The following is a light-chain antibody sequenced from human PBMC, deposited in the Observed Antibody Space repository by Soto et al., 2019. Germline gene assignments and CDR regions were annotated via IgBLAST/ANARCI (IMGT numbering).Light chain of an antibody. CDR2: DVS. J-gene: IGLJ1*01. CDR3: SSYTSSSTLNV. CDR1: SSDVGGYNY. V-gene: IGLV2-14*01. Sequence: QPASVSGSPGQSITISCTGTSSDVGGYNYVSWYQQHPGKAPKLMIYDVSNRPSGVSNRFSGSKSGNTASLTISGLQAEDEADYYCSSYTSSSTLNVFGTGTKLTVL.